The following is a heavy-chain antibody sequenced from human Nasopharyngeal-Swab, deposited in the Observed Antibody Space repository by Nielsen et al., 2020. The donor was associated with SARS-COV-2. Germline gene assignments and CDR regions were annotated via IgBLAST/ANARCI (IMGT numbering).Heavy chain of an antibody. CDR1: GGSVSSGSYY. Sequence: SETLSLTCTVSGGSVSSGSYYWGWIRQPPGKGLEWIGYIYYSGSTNYNPSLKSRVTISVDTSKNQFSLKLSSVTAVDTAVYYCARDHYGSGSPSMDVWGQGTTVTVSS. CDR2: IYYSGST. CDR3: ARDHYGSGSPSMDV. V-gene: IGHV4-61*01. J-gene: IGHJ6*02. D-gene: IGHD3-10*01.